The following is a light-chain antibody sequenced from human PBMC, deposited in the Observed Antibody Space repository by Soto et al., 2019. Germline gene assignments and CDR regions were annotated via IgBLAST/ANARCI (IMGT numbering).Light chain of an antibody. CDR2: GAS. J-gene: IGKJ1*01. Sequence: ELEWTQSPGNLALSPGEGATLSCRASQGVSNNDLAWYQQKPGQAPRLLIYGASSRATGIPDRFSGSGSGTYFILTISRQAPEDAAVYYCQQYGSSRTFGRGTKVDIK. V-gene: IGKV3-20*01. CDR1: QGVSNND. CDR3: QQYGSSRT.